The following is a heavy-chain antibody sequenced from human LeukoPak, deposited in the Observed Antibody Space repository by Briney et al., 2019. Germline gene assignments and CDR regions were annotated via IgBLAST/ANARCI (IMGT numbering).Heavy chain of an antibody. V-gene: IGHV3-30*18. CDR1: GFTFSSYG. CDR2: ISYDGSNK. CDR3: AKDRGPYSSSSFPGGFDP. J-gene: IGHJ5*02. D-gene: IGHD6-6*01. Sequence: GGSQRLSCAASGFTFSSYGMHWVRQAPGKGLEWVAVISYDGSNKYYADSVKGRFTISRDNSKNTLYLQMNSPRAEDTAVYYCAKDRGPYSSSSFPGGFDPWGQGTLVTVSS.